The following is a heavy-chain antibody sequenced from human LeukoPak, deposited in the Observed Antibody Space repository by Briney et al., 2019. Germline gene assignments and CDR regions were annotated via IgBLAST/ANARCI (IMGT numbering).Heavy chain of an antibody. Sequence: GGSLRLSCAASGFTFSSYGMHWVRQAPGKGLDWVAVISYDGSNKYYADSVKGRLTISRDTSKNTLNLQMNSLRAEDTAVYYCAKDRGYITYYFDYWGQGTLVTVSS. D-gene: IGHD3-10*01. CDR2: ISYDGSNK. CDR3: AKDRGYITYYFDY. J-gene: IGHJ4*02. V-gene: IGHV3-30*18. CDR1: GFTFSSYG.